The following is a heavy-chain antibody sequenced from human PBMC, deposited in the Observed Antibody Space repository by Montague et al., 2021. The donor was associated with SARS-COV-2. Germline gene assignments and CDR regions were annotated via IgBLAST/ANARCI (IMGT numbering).Heavy chain of an antibody. J-gene: IGHJ4*02. CDR1: GGSISGYF. Sequence: SETLSLTCTVSGGSISGYFWNWIRQSPGKGLEWIGYIYYSGTTKYNPALKSRVAISLETSKNQFSLKLNSVTAADTAAYYCAATVYFASWELDFWGQGTWVTVSS. V-gene: IGHV4-59*08. CDR3: AATVYFASWELDF. D-gene: IGHD4-11*01. CDR2: IYYSGTT.